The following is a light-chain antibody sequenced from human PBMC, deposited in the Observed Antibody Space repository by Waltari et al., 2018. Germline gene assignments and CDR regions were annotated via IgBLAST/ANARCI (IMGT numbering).Light chain of an antibody. CDR3: MQATHWPVT. CDR2: KFS. J-gene: IGKJ5*01. CDR1: QCLVYTDGISY. Sequence: DVGLTQSPLSLPVTLGQPASISCRSSQCLVYTDGISYLNWFHQRPGQAPRRLIYKFSNRDSGVPDRFSGSGSGTDFTLMISSVEADDVGVYFCMQATHWPVTFGQGTRLEIK. V-gene: IGKV2-30*01.